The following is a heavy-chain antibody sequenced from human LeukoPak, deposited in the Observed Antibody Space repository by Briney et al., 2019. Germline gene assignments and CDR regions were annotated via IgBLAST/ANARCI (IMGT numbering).Heavy chain of an antibody. J-gene: IGHJ4*02. CDR2: IIPILGIA. D-gene: IGHD3-10*01. V-gene: IGHV1-69*04. CDR3: ARGLLTMVRGVTALGY. Sequence: ASVKVSCKASGGTFSSYAISWVRQAPGQGLEWMGRIIPILGIANYAQKFQGRVTITADKSTSTAYMELSSLRSEDTAVYYCARGLLTMVRGVTALGYWGQGTLVTVSS. CDR1: GGTFSSYA.